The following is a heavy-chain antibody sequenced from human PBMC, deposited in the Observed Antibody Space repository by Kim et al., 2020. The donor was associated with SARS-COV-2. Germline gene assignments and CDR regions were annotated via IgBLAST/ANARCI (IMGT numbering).Heavy chain of an antibody. CDR3: AKGDYYDSSGYYYGFPADY. V-gene: IGHV3-23*01. CDR2: ISGSGGST. J-gene: IGHJ4*02. CDR1: GFTFSSYA. D-gene: IGHD3-22*01. Sequence: GGSLRLSCAASGFTFSSYAMSWVRQAPGKGLEWVSAISGSGGSTYYADSVKGRFTISRDNSKNTLYLQMNSLRAEDTAVYYCAKGDYYDSSGYYYGFPADYWGQGTLVTVSS.